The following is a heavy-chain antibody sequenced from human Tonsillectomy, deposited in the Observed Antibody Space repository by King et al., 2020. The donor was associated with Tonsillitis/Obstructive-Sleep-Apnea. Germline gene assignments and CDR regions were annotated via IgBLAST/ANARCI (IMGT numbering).Heavy chain of an antibody. CDR2: ISGSGGST. CDR1: GFNFSSYA. D-gene: IGHD3-10*01. J-gene: IGHJ4*02. CDR3: AKQDYYGSGSFDY. V-gene: IGHV3-23*04. Sequence: VQLVESGGGLVQPGGSLRLSCAASGFNFSSYAMSWVRQAPGKGLEWVSAISGSGGSTYYADSVKGRFTISRDNSKNTLYLQMNSLGAEDTAVYYCAKQDYYGSGSFDYWGQGTLVTVSS.